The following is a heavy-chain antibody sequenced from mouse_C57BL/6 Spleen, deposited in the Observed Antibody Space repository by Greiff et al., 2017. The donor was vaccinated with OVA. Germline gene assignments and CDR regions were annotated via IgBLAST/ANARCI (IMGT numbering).Heavy chain of an antibody. CDR1: GFSLSTSGMG. V-gene: IGHV8-12*01. D-gene: IGHD4-1*02. CDR3: ARRGQLVPAMDY. CDR2: IYWDDDK. Sequence: QVTLKVSGPGILQSSQTLSLTCSFSGFSLSTSGMGVSWIRQPSGKGLEWLVHIYWDDDKRSNPSLKSRLTISKEPSSNQVFHKITSVDTADTATYYCARRGQLVPAMDYWGQGTSVTVSS. J-gene: IGHJ4*01.